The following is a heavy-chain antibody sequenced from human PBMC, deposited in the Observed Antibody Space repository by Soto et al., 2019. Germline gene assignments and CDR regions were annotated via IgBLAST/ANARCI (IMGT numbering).Heavy chain of an antibody. J-gene: IGHJ6*02. V-gene: IGHV4-59*01. D-gene: IGHD6-13*01. CDR1: GGSISSYY. CDR3: ARDSRSSSFFGMDV. Sequence: SETLSLTCTVSGGSISSYYWSWIRQPPGKGLEWIGYIYYSGSTNYNPSLKSRVTISVDTSKNQFSLKLSSVTAADTAVYYCARDSRSSSFFGMDVWGQGTTVTVSS. CDR2: IYYSGST.